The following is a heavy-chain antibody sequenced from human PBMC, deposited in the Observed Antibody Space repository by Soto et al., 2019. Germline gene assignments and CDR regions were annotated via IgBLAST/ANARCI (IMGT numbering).Heavy chain of an antibody. D-gene: IGHD3-22*01. CDR2: IIAILGKA. CDR1: GGTFSSYA. Sequence: QVQLVQSGAEVKKPGSSVKVSCKASGGTFSSYAISWVRQAPGQGLEWMGGIIAILGKANYAEKFQGRVTLTADESTSTAYMELSSLRSEDTAVYSCARERGGAIIVGVTGTFDVWGQGTLVTVSS. J-gene: IGHJ3*01. CDR3: ARERGGAIIVGVTGTFDV. V-gene: IGHV1-69*01.